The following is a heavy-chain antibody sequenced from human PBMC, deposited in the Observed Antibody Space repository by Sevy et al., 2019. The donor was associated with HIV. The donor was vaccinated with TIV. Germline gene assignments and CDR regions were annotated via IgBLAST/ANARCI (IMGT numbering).Heavy chain of an antibody. CDR3: ARVDANYDKGFDP. CDR1: GFTFRSYE. D-gene: IGHD3-22*01. J-gene: IGHJ5*02. CDR2: ISSSGSII. V-gene: IGHV3-48*03. Sequence: GGSLRLSCEASGFTFRSYEMNWVRQAPGKGLEWVSYISSSGSIIYYEDSVKGRFTISRDNAKNSLYMQMNSLRAEDTAVYYCARVDANYDKGFDPWGQGTLVTVSS.